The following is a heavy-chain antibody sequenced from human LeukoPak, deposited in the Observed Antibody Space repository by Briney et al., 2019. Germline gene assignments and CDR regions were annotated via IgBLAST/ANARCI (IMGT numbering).Heavy chain of an antibody. J-gene: IGHJ4*02. CDR3: ARAVPAAHSSALRPFDY. V-gene: IGHV4-34*01. CDR2: INHSGST. CDR1: GGSFSGYY. D-gene: IGHD2-2*01. Sequence: SETLSLTCAVYGGSFSGYYRSWIRQPPGKRLEWIGEINHSGSTNYNPSLKSRVTISVDTSKNQFSLKLSSVTAADTAVYYCARAVPAAHSSALRPFDYWGQGTLVTVSS.